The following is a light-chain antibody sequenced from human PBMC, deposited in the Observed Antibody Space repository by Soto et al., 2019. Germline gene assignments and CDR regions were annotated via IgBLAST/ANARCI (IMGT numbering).Light chain of an antibody. Sequence: DIVMTQSHDSLPVSLGERATINCKSSQSGFHTSNNKNSLAWFQQKPGQPPRLLIYWASNRGSGVPDRFSGGGYGSDFTLTISSLQAEDVAVYSGQQYYRAPWTFGQGTRVEIK. J-gene: IGKJ1*01. CDR1: QSGFHTSNNKNS. CDR3: QQYYRAPWT. CDR2: WAS. V-gene: IGKV4-1*01.